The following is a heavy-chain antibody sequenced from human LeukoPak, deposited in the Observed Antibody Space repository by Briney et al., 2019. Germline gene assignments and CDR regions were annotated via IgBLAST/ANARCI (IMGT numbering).Heavy chain of an antibody. CDR1: GGTFSSYA. D-gene: IGHD4-17*01. Sequence: SSVKVSCKASGGTFSSYAISWVRQAPGQEVEWMGGIIPIFGTANYAQKFQDRVTITADKSTSTAYMEPSSLRSEDTAVYYCAREYCDSNDYWGQGTLVTVSS. CDR3: AREYCDSNDY. CDR2: IIPIFGTA. V-gene: IGHV1-69*06. J-gene: IGHJ4*02.